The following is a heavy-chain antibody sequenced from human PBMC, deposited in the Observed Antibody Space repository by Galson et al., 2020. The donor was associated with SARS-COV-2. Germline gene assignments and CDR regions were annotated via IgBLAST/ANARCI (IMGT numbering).Heavy chain of an antibody. V-gene: IGHV4-30-4*01. J-gene: IGHJ6*02. CDR1: GGSISSGYNF. D-gene: IGHD3-10*01. CDR3: ARAPLEFGDYYYYYGLDV. CDR2: ISYSGST. Sequence: SETLSLTCTVSGGSISSGYNFWTWIRQPPGKGLEWIGYISYSGSTYYNPSLKSRVTISLDTSKNQFSLNLSSVTAADTAVYFCARAPLEFGDYYYYYGLDVWGQGTTVTVSS.